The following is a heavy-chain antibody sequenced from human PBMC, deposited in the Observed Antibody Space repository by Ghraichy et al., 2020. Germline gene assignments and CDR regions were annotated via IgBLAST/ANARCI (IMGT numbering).Heavy chain of an antibody. CDR2: IYHTGVT. V-gene: IGHV4-31*11. J-gene: IGHJ5*02. CDR3: AKSGHSNYNYFDP. D-gene: IGHD4-11*01. Sequence: SETLSLTCDVSGGSLISGGFYWHWIRHRPGKGLEWIGHIYHTGVTYYNPSLKSRLTMSVDMSKNQFSLRLSSVTAADTALYFCAKSGHSNYNYFDPWGPGIMVTVSS. CDR1: GGSLISGGFY.